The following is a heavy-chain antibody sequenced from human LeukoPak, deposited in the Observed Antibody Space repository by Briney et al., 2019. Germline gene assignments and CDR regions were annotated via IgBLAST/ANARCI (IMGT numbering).Heavy chain of an antibody. V-gene: IGHV3-33*01. CDR2: IWYDGSNK. D-gene: IGHD1-20*01. Sequence: GGSLRLSCAASGFTFSSYGMHWVRQAPGKGLEWVAVIWYDGSNKYYADSVKGRFTISRDNSKNTLYLQMNSLRAEDTAAYYCARAPYNWNDLNYWGQGTLVTVSS. CDR3: ARAPYNWNDLNY. J-gene: IGHJ4*02. CDR1: GFTFSSYG.